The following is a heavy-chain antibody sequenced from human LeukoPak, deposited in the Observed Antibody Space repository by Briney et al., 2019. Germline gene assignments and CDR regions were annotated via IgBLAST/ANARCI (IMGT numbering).Heavy chain of an antibody. Sequence: SETLSLTCAVSGGSISSGGYSWSWVRQPPGKGLEWIGYIYYSGSTYYNPSLKSRVTISVDTSKNQFSLKLSSVTAADTAVYYCARGGRDGWFDPWGQGTQVTVSS. CDR1: GGSISSGGYS. J-gene: IGHJ5*02. CDR2: IYYSGST. V-gene: IGHV4-30-4*07. CDR3: ARGGRDGWFDP. D-gene: IGHD5-24*01.